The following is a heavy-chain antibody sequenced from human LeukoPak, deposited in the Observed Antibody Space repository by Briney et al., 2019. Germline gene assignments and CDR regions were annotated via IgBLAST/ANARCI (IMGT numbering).Heavy chain of an antibody. J-gene: IGHJ6*02. D-gene: IGHD3-9*01. CDR2: IIPIFGTA. CDR3: ARAYYDILTGYQNNYYGMDV. CDR1: GGTFSSYA. V-gene: IGHV1-69*13. Sequence: SVNVSCKASGGTFSSYAISWVRQAPGQGLEWMGGIIPIFGTANYAQKFQGRVTITADESTSTAYMELSSLRSEDTAVYYCARAYYDILTGYQNNYYGMDVWGQGTTVTVSS.